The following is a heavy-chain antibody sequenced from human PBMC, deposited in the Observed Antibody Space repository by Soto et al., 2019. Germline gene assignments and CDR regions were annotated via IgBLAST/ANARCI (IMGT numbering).Heavy chain of an antibody. CDR2: TYYRSKWYN. CDR1: GDSVSSNSAA. D-gene: IGHD6-6*01. CDR3: ARDGRIAARRAYYFDQ. Sequence: SQTLSLTCAISGDSVSSNSAASDWIRQTPSRGLEWLGRTYYRSKWYNDYAVSVKSRITINPDTSKNQFSLQLNSVTPEDTAVYYCARDGRIAARRAYYFDQWGQGTLVTVSS. J-gene: IGHJ4*02. V-gene: IGHV6-1*01.